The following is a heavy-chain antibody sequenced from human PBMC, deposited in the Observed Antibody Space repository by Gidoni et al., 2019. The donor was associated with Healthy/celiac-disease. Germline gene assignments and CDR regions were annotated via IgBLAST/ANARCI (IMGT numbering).Heavy chain of an antibody. D-gene: IGHD3-3*01. J-gene: IGHJ1*01. CDR2: IYWDDDK. CDR1: GFSLSTSGVG. V-gene: IGHV2-5*02. CDR3: AHSGDLDALNPVGFGYFQH. Sequence: QITLKESGPTLVKPTQTLTLTCTFSGFSLSTSGVGVGWIRQPPGKALEWLALIYWDDDKRYSPSLKSRLTITKDTSKNQVVLTMTNMDPVDTATYYCAHSGDLDALNPVGFGYFQHWGQGTLVTVSS.